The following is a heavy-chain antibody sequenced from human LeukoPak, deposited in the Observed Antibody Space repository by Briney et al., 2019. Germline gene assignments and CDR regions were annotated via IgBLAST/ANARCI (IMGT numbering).Heavy chain of an antibody. CDR3: ASYYHYGMDV. CDR1: GFTFSSYA. V-gene: IGHV3-23*01. CDR2: ISGSGSTI. J-gene: IGHJ6*02. Sequence: GGSLRLSCAASGFTFSSYAMSWVRQAPGKGLEWVSAISGSGSTIYYADSVKGRFTISRDNAKNSLYLQMNSLRAEDTAVYYCASYYHYGMDVWGQGTTVTVSS.